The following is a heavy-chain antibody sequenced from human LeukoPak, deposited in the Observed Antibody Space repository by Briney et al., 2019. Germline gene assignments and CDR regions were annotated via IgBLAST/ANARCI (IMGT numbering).Heavy chain of an antibody. J-gene: IGHJ4*02. CDR2: IYYSGST. D-gene: IGHD2-15*01. CDR1: GGSISSYY. CDR3: AGVVVAAYHREYYFDY. V-gene: IGHV4-59*01. Sequence: SETLSLTCTVSGGSISSYYWSWIRQPPGKGLEWIGYIYYSGSTNYNPSLKSRVTISVDTSKNQFSLKLSPVTAADTAVYYCAGVVVAAYHREYYFDYWGQGTLVTVSS.